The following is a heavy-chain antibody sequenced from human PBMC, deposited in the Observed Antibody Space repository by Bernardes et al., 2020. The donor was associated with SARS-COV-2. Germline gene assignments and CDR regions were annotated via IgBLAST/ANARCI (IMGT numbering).Heavy chain of an antibody. CDR3: VKEGPTMNDPFDI. D-gene: IGHD3-22*01. CDR1: GFTFNNYA. V-gene: IGHV3-23*01. CDR2: ISGSGGTT. J-gene: IGHJ3*02. Sequence: GGSLRLSCAASGFTFNNYAMNWVRQAPGKGLGWVSGISGSGGTTYYADSVKGRFTISRDNSRNTLYLQMNSLRAEDTAVYYCVKEGPTMNDPFDIWGQGTMVTVSS.